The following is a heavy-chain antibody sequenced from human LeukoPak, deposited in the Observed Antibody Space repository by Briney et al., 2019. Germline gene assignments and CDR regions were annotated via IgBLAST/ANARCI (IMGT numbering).Heavy chain of an antibody. CDR2: IYHSGST. D-gene: IGHD6-19*01. Sequence: PSETLSLTCTVSGYSISSGYYWGWIRQPPGKGLEWIGSIYHSGSTYYNPSLKSRVTISVDTSKNQFSLKLSSVTAADTAVYYCAREHSSYYYMDVWGKGTTVTISS. CDR3: AREHSSYYYMDV. J-gene: IGHJ6*03. V-gene: IGHV4-38-2*02. CDR1: GYSISSGYY.